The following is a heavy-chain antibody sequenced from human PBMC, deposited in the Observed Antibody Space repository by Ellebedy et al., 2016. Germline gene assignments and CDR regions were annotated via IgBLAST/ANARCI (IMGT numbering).Heavy chain of an antibody. J-gene: IGHJ4*02. CDR2: ISAYNGNT. CDR1: GYTFTSYG. V-gene: IGHV1-18*01. D-gene: IGHD3-22*01. CDR3: ARVKDSSGYYLVY. Sequence: ASVKVSXXASGYTFTSYGISWVRQAPGQGLEWMGWISAYNGNTNYAQKLQGRVTMTTDTSTSTAYMELRSLGSEDTAVYWCARVKDSSGYYLVYWGQGTLVTASS.